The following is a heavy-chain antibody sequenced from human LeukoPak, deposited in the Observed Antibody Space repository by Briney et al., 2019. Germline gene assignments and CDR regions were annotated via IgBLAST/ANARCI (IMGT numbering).Heavy chain of an antibody. V-gene: IGHV3-7*01. Sequence: QTGGSLRLSCAASGFTFSSYWMSWVRQAPGKGLEWVANIKQDGSEKYYVDSVKGRFTISRDNAKNSLYLQMNSLRAEDTAVYYCARSEYDILTGYYGQTYYFDYWGQGTLVTVSS. D-gene: IGHD3-9*01. J-gene: IGHJ4*02. CDR3: ARSEYDILTGYYGQTYYFDY. CDR2: IKQDGSEK. CDR1: GFTFSSYW.